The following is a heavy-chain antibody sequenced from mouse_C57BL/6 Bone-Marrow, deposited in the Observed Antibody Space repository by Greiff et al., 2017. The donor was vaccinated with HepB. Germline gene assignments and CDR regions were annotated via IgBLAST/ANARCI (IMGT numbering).Heavy chain of an antibody. Sequence: EVKLMESGGGLVKPGGSLKLSCAASGFTFSSYAMSWVRQTPEKRLEWVATISDGGSYTYYPDNVKGRFTISRDNAKNNLYLQMSHLKSEDTAMYYCARDGLHFDYWGQGTTLTVSS. V-gene: IGHV5-4*01. CDR2: ISDGGSYT. CDR1: GFTFSSYA. CDR3: ARDGLHFDY. J-gene: IGHJ2*01.